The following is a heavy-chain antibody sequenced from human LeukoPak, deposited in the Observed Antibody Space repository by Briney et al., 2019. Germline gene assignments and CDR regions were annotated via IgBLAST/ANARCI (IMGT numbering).Heavy chain of an antibody. Sequence: SETLSLTCTVSGGSISGYYWSWIRQPAGKGLEWIGRINNSGSSNYNPSLRSRVTMSVDTSENQFSLNLSSVTAADTAVYYCAREGGGPRWLDPWGQGTLVTVSS. CDR1: GGSISGYY. V-gene: IGHV4-4*07. J-gene: IGHJ5*02. CDR3: AREGGGPRWLDP. CDR2: INNSGSS. D-gene: IGHD6-25*01.